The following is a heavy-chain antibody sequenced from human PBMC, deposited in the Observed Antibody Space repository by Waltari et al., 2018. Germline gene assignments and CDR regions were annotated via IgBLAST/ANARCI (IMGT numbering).Heavy chain of an antibody. D-gene: IGHD4-17*01. V-gene: IGHV3-9*03. J-gene: IGHJ4*02. CDR1: GFTFDDYA. CDR3: AKGIYGDYPEGYFDY. CDR2: ISWNSCSI. Sequence: EVQLVESGGGLVQPGRSLRLSCAASGFTFDDYAMHWVRQAPGKGLEWVSGISWNSCSIGDADSGKGRFTISRDNAKNSLYLQMNSLRAEDMALYYCAKGIYGDYPEGYFDYWGQGTLVTVSS.